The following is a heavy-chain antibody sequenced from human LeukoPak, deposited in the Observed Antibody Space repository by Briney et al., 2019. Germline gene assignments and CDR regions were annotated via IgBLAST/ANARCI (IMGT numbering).Heavy chain of an antibody. CDR1: GFTFSSYS. CDR2: ISSSSSTI. J-gene: IGHJ4*02. CDR3: ARDWEDIVVVPAANDY. V-gene: IGHV3-48*01. Sequence: GGSLRLSCAASGFTFSSYSMNWVRQAPGKGLEWVSYISSSSSTIYYADSVKGRFTISRDNAKNSLYLQMNSLRAEDTAVYYCARDWEDIVVVPAANDYWGQGTLVTVSS. D-gene: IGHD2-2*01.